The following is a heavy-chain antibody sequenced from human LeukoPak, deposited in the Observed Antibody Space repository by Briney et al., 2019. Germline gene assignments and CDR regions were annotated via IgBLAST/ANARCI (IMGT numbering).Heavy chain of an antibody. CDR1: GFTFSSYG. D-gene: IGHD6-19*01. V-gene: IGHV3-33*01. J-gene: IGHJ4*02. CDR3: ARDHTSGYSIMYYFDC. Sequence: PGRSLRLSCAASGFTFSSYGMHWVRQAPGKGLEWVAVIWYDGTNKYYADSVKGRFTISRDNSKNTLYLQMNSLRAEDTAVYYCARDHTSGYSIMYYFDCWGQGTLVTVSS. CDR2: IWYDGTNK.